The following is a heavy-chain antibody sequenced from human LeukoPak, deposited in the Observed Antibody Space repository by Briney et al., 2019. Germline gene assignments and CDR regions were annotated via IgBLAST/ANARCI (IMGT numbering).Heavy chain of an antibody. CDR2: ISAYNGNT. CDR1: GYTFTSYG. J-gene: IGHJ6*02. V-gene: IGHV1-18*01. D-gene: IGHD3-9*01. Sequence: ASVKVSCKASGYTFTSYGISWVRQAPGQGLEWMGWISAYNGNTNYAQKLQGRVTMTTDTSTSTAYMELRSLRSDDTAVYYCAREDQLRYFNWLSSHYYYYGMDVWGQGTTVTVSS. CDR3: AREDQLRYFNWLSSHYYYYGMDV.